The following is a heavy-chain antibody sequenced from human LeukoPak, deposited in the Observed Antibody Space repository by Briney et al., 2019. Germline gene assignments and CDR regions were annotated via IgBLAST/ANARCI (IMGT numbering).Heavy chain of an antibody. V-gene: IGHV1-69*04. CDR1: GGTFSSYA. CDR3: ARAHAIAAAFAY. CDR2: IIPILGIA. D-gene: IGHD6-13*01. Sequence: SVKVSCKASGGTFSSYAISWVRQAPGQGLEWMGRIIPILGIANYAQRFQGRVTITADKSTSTAYMELSSLRSEDPAVYYCARAHAIAAAFAYWGQGTLVTVSS. J-gene: IGHJ4*02.